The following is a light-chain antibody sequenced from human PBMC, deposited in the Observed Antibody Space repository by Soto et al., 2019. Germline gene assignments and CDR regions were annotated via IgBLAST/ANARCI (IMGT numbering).Light chain of an antibody. Sequence: AIQWTQSPSSLSASVGGRVTIACRASQGISSALAWYQQKPGLAPKLLIYDASSLKSGVPSRFSGSGSGTDFTLTISSLQPEDFATYYCQQFNNYPQLTFGGGTKVDIK. V-gene: IGKV1D-13*01. CDR2: DAS. J-gene: IGKJ4*01. CDR3: QQFNNYPQLT. CDR1: QGISSA.